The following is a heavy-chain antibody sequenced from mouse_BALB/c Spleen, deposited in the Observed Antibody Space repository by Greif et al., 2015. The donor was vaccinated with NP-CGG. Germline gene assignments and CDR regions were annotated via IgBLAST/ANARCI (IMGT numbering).Heavy chain of an antibody. V-gene: IGHV4-1*02. CDR1: GFDLSRYW. J-gene: IGHJ1*01. Sequence: EVQLVESGGGLVQPGGSLKLSFAASGFDLSRYWMSWVRQAPGKGLEWIGEINPDSSTINYTPSLKDKFIISRDNAKNTLYLQMSKVRSEDTALYYWARRYYYGRYFDVWGAGTTVTVSS. D-gene: IGHD1-1*01. CDR3: ARRYYYGRYFDV. CDR2: INPDSSTI.